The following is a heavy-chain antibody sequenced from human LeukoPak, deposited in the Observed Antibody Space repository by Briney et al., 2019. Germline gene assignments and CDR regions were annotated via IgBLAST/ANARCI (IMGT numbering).Heavy chain of an antibody. D-gene: IGHD3-10*01. CDR3: ARVRLGRGVDDAFDV. CDR1: GYTFTGYY. J-gene: IGHJ3*01. Sequence: APVKVSCKASGYTFTGYYIHWVRQAPGQGPEWMGRMNPNSGGAHYAQNFQGRVTMTRDTSISTAYMELTSLRSDDTAVYYCARVRLGRGVDDAFDVWGQGTMVTLSS. V-gene: IGHV1-2*06. CDR2: MNPNSGGA.